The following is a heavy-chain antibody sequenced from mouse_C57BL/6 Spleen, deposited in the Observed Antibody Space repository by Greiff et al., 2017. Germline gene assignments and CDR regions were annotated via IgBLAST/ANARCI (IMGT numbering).Heavy chain of an antibody. CDR3: ASLYYYGSSWYFDV. CDR1: GYSITSGYY. J-gene: IGHJ1*03. CDR2: ISYDGSN. Sequence: EVQLQESGPGLVKPSQSLSLTCSVTGYSITSGYYWYWIRQFPGNKLEWMGYISYDGSNNYNPSLKNRISITRDTSKNQFFLKLNSVTTEDTATYYCASLYYYGSSWYFDVWGTGTTVTVSS. D-gene: IGHD1-1*01. V-gene: IGHV3-6*01.